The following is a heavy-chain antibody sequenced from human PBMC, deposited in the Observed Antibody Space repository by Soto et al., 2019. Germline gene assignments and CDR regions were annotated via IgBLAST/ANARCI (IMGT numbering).Heavy chain of an antibody. D-gene: IGHD1-26*01. V-gene: IGHV3-30-3*01. CDR2: ISYDGSNK. CDR3: ARAVMGARVYFDY. CDR1: GFTFSSYA. J-gene: IGHJ4*02. Sequence: GGSLRLSCAASGFTFSSYAMHWVRQAPGKGLEWVAVISYDGSNKYYADSVKGRFTISRDNSKNTLYLQMNSLRAEDTAVYYCARAVMGARVYFDYWGQGTLVTVSS.